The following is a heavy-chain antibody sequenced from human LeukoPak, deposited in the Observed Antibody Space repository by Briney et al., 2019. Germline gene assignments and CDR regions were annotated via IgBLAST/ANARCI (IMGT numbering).Heavy chain of an antibody. CDR1: GYTFTGYY. CDR3: ARLSSSWYVFAY. Sequence: ASVKVSCKASGYTFTGYYMHWVRQAPGQGLEWMGWINPNSGGTNYAQKFQGRVTMTRDTSISTAYMELSRLRSDDTAVYYCARLSSSWYVFAYWGQGTLVTVSS. V-gene: IGHV1-2*02. D-gene: IGHD6-13*01. J-gene: IGHJ4*02. CDR2: INPNSGGT.